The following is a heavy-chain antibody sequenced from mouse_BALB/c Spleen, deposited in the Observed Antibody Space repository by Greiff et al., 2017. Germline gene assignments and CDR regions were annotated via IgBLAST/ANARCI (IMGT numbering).Heavy chain of an antibody. Sequence: VKLMESGAELMKPGASVKISCKATGYTFSSYWIEWVKQRPGHGLEWIGEILPGSGSTNYNEKFKGKATFTADTSSNTAYMQLSSLTSEDSAVYYCARWGDSTEFYYAMDYWGQGTSVTVSS. CDR2: ILPGSGST. D-gene: IGHD2-1*01. V-gene: IGHV1-9*01. J-gene: IGHJ4*01. CDR3: ARWGDSTEFYYAMDY. CDR1: GYTFSSYW.